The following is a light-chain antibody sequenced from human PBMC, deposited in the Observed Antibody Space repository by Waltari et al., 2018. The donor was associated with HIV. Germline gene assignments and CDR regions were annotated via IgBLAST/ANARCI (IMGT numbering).Light chain of an antibody. V-gene: IGKV3-15*01. CDR3: QQYSSGPPT. CDR1: QSVSIN. Sequence: EIVMTQSPATLSVSAGESVTLSCRASQSVSINVAWYQQRPGQGPRLLIYRASTRATNVPARFSGGGSGTEFTLSISSLQSEDFAVYYCQQYSSGPPTFGQGTKLEI. CDR2: RAS. J-gene: IGKJ2*01.